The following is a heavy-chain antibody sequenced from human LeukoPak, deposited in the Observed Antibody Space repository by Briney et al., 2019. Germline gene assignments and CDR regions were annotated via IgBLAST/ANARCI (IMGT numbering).Heavy chain of an antibody. J-gene: IGHJ4*02. Sequence: GGSLRLSCAASGFTFSSYGMHWVRQAPGKGLEWVAVISYDGSNKYYADSVKGRFTISRDNSKNTLYLQMNSLRAEDTAVYYCAKEGQYDSSGYFLDYWSQGTLVTVSS. CDR1: GFTFSSYG. V-gene: IGHV3-30*18. CDR2: ISYDGSNK. CDR3: AKEGQYDSSGYFLDY. D-gene: IGHD3-22*01.